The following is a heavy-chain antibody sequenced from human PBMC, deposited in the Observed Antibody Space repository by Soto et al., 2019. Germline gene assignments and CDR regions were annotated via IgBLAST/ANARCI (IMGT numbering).Heavy chain of an antibody. Sequence: SETLSLTCTISGGSISSYYWSWIRQPPGKGLEWIGYIYYSGSTNYNPSLKSRVTISVDTSKNQFSLKLSSVTAADTAVYYCARAEPPREWGYYYMDVWGKGTTVTVSS. D-gene: IGHD1-26*01. J-gene: IGHJ6*03. CDR2: IYYSGST. V-gene: IGHV4-59*01. CDR1: GGSISSYY. CDR3: ARAEPPREWGYYYMDV.